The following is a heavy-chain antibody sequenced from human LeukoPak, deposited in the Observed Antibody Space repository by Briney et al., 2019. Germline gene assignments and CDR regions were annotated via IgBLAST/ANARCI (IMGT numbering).Heavy chain of an antibody. CDR1: GASLSSNSVT. J-gene: IGHJ5*02. V-gene: IGHV6-1*01. CDR3: ARRLTQYDCFDP. CDR2: TYYRSTCYH. D-gene: IGHD2-2*01. Sequence: SQTLSLTCALSGASLSSNSVTWNWLRQSPSRGFEWRGRTYYRSTCYHDYAAPVRGRITVNPDPSKNQFSLHLNSVTPEDTAVYYCARRLTQYDCFDPWGQGILVTVSS.